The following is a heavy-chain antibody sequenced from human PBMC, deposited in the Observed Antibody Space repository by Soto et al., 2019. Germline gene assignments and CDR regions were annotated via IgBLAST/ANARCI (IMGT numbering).Heavy chain of an antibody. D-gene: IGHD2-21*02. CDR3: AKDRQYGDYGYKFDY. Sequence: ASVKVSCKASGYNFVAYYMHWVRQAPGQGLERMGWINPSSGATNFAERFQGRVTMTSDTSISTFYMEIKRLNSDDTAVYFCAKDRQYGDYGYKFDYWGQGTLVTVSS. V-gene: IGHV1-2*02. CDR1: GYNFVAYY. J-gene: IGHJ4*02. CDR2: INPSSGAT.